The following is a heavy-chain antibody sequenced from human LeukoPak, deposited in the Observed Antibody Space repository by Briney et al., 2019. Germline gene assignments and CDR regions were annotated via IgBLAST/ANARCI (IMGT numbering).Heavy chain of an antibody. Sequence: GGSLRLSCAASGYTFGPYSVNWVRQAPGKGLEWISYISGDSSTTHYADSVKGRFTISRDNAKNSLYLQMNSLRGEDTAVYYCARDPYSSGWFDFWGQGTLVTVSS. CDR3: ARDPYSSGWFDF. V-gene: IGHV3-48*01. CDR2: ISGDSSTT. D-gene: IGHD6-19*01. CDR1: GYTFGPYS. J-gene: IGHJ4*02.